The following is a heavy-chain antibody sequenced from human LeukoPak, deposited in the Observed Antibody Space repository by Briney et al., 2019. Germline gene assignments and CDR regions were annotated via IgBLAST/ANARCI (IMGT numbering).Heavy chain of an antibody. V-gene: IGHV1-69*04. CDR3: ASGGTYYDILTGYYLL. CDR2: IIPILGIA. D-gene: IGHD3-9*01. Sequence: GASVKVSCKASGGTFSSYAISWVRQAPGQGLEWMGRIIPILGIANYAQKFQGRVTITADKSTSTAHMELSSLRSEDTAVYYCASGGTYYDILTGYYLLWGQGTMVTVSS. J-gene: IGHJ3*01. CDR1: GGTFSSYA.